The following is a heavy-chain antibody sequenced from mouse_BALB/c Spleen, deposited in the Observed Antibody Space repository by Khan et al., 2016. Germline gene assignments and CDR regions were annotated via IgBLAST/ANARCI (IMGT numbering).Heavy chain of an antibody. D-gene: IGHD2-4*01. CDR3: ARSPDDYDVGFVY. CDR2: IDPANGNT. J-gene: IGHJ3*01. CDR1: GFNIKDTY. Sequence: VQLQQSGAELVKPGASVKLSCTASGFNIKDTYMHWVKQRPEQGLEWIGRIDPANGNTKYDPKFQGKATITADTSSNTAYLQLSSLTSEDTADYYCARSPDDYDVGFVYWGQGTLVTVSA. V-gene: IGHV14-3*02.